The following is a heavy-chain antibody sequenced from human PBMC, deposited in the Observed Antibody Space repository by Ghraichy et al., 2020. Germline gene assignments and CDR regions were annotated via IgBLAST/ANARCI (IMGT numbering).Heavy chain of an antibody. V-gene: IGHV3-21*01. D-gene: IGHD3-10*01. J-gene: IGHJ4*02. Sequence: GGSLRLSCAASGFTFSSYAMTWVRQAPGKGLEWVSFISTGSSYIYNGPSVKGRYTVSRDNAKTSLYLQMNSLRAEDTAVYYCARLEGSGSYNKDYSFHYWGQGTLVNV. CDR2: ISTGSSYI. CDR3: ARLEGSGSYNKDYSFHY. CDR1: GFTFSSYA.